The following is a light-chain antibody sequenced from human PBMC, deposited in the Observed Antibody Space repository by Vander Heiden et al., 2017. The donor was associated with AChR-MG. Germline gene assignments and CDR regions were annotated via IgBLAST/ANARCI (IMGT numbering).Light chain of an antibody. CDR2: QDT. CDR1: KLGDKY. Sequence: SYELTPPPSVSVSPGQTASITCSGDKLGDKYACWYQQKPGQPPVLVIYQDTKRPSGIPERFSGSNSGNTATLTISGTQSTDEADYYCQAWDSSADVVFGGGTKLTVL. CDR3: QAWDSSADVV. J-gene: IGLJ2*01. V-gene: IGLV3-1*01.